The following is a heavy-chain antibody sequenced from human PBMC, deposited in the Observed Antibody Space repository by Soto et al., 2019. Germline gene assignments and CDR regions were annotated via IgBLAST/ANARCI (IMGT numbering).Heavy chain of an antibody. CDR2: ISYDGSNK. CDR3: AREGPRPSTHFDY. Sequence: GGSLRLSCAASGFTFSSYAMHWVRQAPGKGLEWVAVISYDGSNKYYADSVKGRFTISRDNSKNTRYLQMNSLRAEDTAVYYCAREGPRPSTHFDYWGQGTLVTVSS. CDR1: GFTFSSYA. V-gene: IGHV3-30-3*01. J-gene: IGHJ4*02.